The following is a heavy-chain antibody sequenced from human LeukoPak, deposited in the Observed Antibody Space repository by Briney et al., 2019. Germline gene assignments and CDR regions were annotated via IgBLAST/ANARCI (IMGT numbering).Heavy chain of an antibody. J-gene: IGHJ3*02. D-gene: IGHD4-17*01. CDR2: IRGSGNDA. CDR3: ARDPNGDYVGAFEI. V-gene: IGHV3-53*01. CDR1: GFTLSSNY. Sequence: GGSLRLSCAASGFTLSSNYMRWVRQAPGKAPEFVSDIRGSGNDAGYADSVRGRFTISRDNSKNSLYLQMNRLRADDTAAYYCARDPNGDYVGAFEILGQGTMVT.